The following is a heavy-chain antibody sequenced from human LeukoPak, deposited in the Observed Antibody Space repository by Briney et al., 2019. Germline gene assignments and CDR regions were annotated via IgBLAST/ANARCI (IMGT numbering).Heavy chain of an antibody. J-gene: IGHJ3*02. CDR2: IYYSGNT. CDR3: ATTTSGGDAFDI. CDR1: GGSISSSSYY. D-gene: IGHD1-26*01. V-gene: IGHV4-39*07. Sequence: SETLSLTCTVSGGSISSSSYYWGWIRQPPGKGLEWIGSIYYSGNTYYNPSLKSRVTISVDTSNNQFSLNLRSVTAADTAVYYCATTTSGGDAFDIWGQGTMVTVSS.